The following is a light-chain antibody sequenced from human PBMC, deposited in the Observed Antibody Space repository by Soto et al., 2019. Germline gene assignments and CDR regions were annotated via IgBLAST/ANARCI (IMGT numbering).Light chain of an antibody. J-gene: IGKJ4*01. CDR1: QSISSW. CDR2: DAS. V-gene: IGKV1-5*01. CDR3: QQYNSYPLT. Sequence: DIQMTQSPSTLSASVGDRVTITCRASQSISSWLAWYQQKPGKAPKLLFYDASSFESGVPSIFSVSGSGTEFTLTISSLQPDDFATYCCQQYNSYPLTFGGGTKVEIK.